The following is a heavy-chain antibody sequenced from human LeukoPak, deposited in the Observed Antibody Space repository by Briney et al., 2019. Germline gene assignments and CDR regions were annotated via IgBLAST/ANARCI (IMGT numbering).Heavy chain of an antibody. D-gene: IGHD3-22*01. CDR2: IYPGDSDT. Sequence: GESLKISCKGSGYSFTSYWIGWVRQMPGKGLEWIGIIYPGDSDTRYSPSFQGQVTISADKSISTAYLQWSSLKASDTAMYYCARQQTYYYDSSGYSWFDPWGQGTLVTVSS. CDR1: GYSFTSYW. V-gene: IGHV5-51*01. J-gene: IGHJ5*02. CDR3: ARQQTYYYDSSGYSWFDP.